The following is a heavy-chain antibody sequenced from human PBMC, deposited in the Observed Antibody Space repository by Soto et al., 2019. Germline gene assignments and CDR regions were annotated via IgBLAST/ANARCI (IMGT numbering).Heavy chain of an antibody. D-gene: IGHD6-13*01. Sequence: SETLSLTCTVSGGSVSSGGYYWSWIRQHPGKGLEWIGYIYYSGSTYYNPSLKSRVTISVDTSKNQFSLKLSSVTAADTAVYYCARAKKGIAAAENWFDPWGQGTLVTVSS. J-gene: IGHJ5*02. CDR2: IYYSGST. CDR1: GGSVSSGGYY. V-gene: IGHV4-31*03. CDR3: ARAKKGIAAAENWFDP.